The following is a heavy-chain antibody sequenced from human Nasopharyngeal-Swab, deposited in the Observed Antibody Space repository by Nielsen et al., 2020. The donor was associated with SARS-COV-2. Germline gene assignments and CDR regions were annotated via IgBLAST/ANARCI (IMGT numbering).Heavy chain of an antibody. D-gene: IGHD5-18*01. V-gene: IGHV3-9*01. CDR3: AKARISGYSFIPFDY. J-gene: IGHJ4*02. CDR2: ISWNSGSI. CDR1: GLTFDDYA. Sequence: SLKISCAASGLTFDDYAMHWVRQAPGKGLEWVSGISWNSGSIGYADSVKGRFTISRDNAKNSLYLQMNSLRAEDTALYYCAKARISGYSFIPFDYWGQGTLVTVSS.